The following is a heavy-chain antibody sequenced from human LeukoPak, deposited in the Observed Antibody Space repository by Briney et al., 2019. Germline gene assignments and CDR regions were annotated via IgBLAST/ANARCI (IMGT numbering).Heavy chain of an antibody. CDR2: IIPIFGTA. D-gene: IGHD3-9*01. V-gene: IGHV1-69*01. Sequence: ASVKVSCKASGGTFSSYAISWVRQAPGQGLEWMGGIIPIFGTANYAQKFQGGVTITADESTSTAYMELSSLRSEDTAVYYCARGGYDILTGYYTPEYFQHWGQGTLVTVSS. CDR3: ARGGYDILTGYYTPEYFQH. CDR1: GGTFSSYA. J-gene: IGHJ1*01.